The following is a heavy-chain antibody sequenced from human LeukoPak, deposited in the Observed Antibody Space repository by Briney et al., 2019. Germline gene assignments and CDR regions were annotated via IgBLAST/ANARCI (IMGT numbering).Heavy chain of an antibody. CDR2: ISGSGGST. V-gene: IGHV3-23*01. J-gene: IGHJ4*02. CDR1: GFTFSSYA. D-gene: IGHD3-22*01. CDR3: ARGYISSAYSGLDY. Sequence: PGGSLRLSCAASGFTFSSYAMSWVRQAPGKGLEWVSAISGSGGSTYYADSVKGRFTISRDNSKNTLYLQMNSLRAEDTAVYFCARGYISSAYSGLDYWGQGTLVTVSS.